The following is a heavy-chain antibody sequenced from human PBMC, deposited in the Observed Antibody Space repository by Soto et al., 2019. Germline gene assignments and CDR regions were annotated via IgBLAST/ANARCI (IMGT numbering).Heavy chain of an antibody. CDR3: AKGAAVGFHLRTSTNRGFDP. V-gene: IGHV3-23*01. CDR2: ISGSGGTT. D-gene: IGHD1-1*01. Sequence: EVQLLESGGVLVQPGGSLRLSCAASGFTFSNYAMSWVRQAPGKGLEWVSIISGSGGTTYHADSVKDRFTTSRHSYKKTFFLQMNSVTAEDTEVYYCAKGAAVGFHLRTSTNRGFDPWGQGTLFTVSS. CDR1: GFTFSNYA. J-gene: IGHJ5*02.